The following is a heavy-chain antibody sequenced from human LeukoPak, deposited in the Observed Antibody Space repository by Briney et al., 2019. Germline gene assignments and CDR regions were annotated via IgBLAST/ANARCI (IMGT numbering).Heavy chain of an antibody. Sequence: GGSLRLSCAASGFTFSSYGMSWVRQAPGKGLEWVSTISDGGGGTYYADSVKGRFSISRDNSKNTLYLQMNSLRAEDTAVYYCAKDLRLLYYYDSSGYSFDYWGQGTLVTVSS. V-gene: IGHV3-23*01. D-gene: IGHD3-22*01. CDR2: ISDGGGGT. J-gene: IGHJ4*02. CDR1: GFTFSSYG. CDR3: AKDLRLLYYYDSSGYSFDY.